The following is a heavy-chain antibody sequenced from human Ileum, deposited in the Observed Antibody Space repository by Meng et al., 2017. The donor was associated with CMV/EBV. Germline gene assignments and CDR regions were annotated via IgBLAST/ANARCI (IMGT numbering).Heavy chain of an antibody. D-gene: IGHD2-2*01. J-gene: IGHJ6*02. Sequence: SLKISCAASGFRFDDHAMHWVRQVPGKGLEWVAGIGWNSGRIAYAESVKGRFTISRDNGKNALYLQMNSLRREDTALYYCAKDSRDLQLQLPPWHFYGIDVWGQGTMVTVAS. V-gene: IGHV3-9*01. CDR1: GFRFDDHA. CDR2: IGWNSGRI. CDR3: AKDSRDLQLQLPPWHFYGIDV.